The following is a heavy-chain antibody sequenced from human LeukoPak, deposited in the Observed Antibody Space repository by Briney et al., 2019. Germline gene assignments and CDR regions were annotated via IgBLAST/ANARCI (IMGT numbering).Heavy chain of an antibody. D-gene: IGHD6-13*01. CDR3: VKDRWVDH. CDR1: GGSISSSN. V-gene: IGHV3-64D*06. Sequence: ETLSLTCAVSGGSISSSNWWSWVRQAPGKGLEYVSSISSEGKTTYYADSVKGRFTISRDNSKNTLYLQMSSLRPEDTAVYYCVKDRWVDHWGQGTPVTVSS. J-gene: IGHJ4*02. CDR2: ISSEGKTT.